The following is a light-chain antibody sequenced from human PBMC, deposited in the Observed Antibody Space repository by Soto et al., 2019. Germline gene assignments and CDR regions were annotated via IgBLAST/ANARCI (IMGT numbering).Light chain of an antibody. CDR2: EVS. CDR3: SSYAGPHVV. V-gene: IGLV2-8*01. Sequence: QSVLTQPPSASGSPGQSVTISCTGTSSDVGGYNYVSWYQQHPGKAPKLMIYEVSKRPSGVPDRFSGSKSGNTASLTVSGLQAEDEADYYCSSYAGPHVVFGGGTQLTVL. CDR1: SSDVGGYNY. J-gene: IGLJ2*01.